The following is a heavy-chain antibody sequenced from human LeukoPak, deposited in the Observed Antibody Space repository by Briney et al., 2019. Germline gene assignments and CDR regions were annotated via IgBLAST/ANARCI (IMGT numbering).Heavy chain of an antibody. CDR2: IYYSGST. CDR1: GGSISSYY. Sequence: SETLSLTCTVSGGSISSYYWSWIRQPPGKGLEWIGYIYYSGSTNYNPSLKSRVTISVDTSKNQFSLKLSSVTAADTAVYYCARLWFGEFPYYFDYWAREPWSPSPQ. V-gene: IGHV4-59*08. CDR3: ARLWFGEFPYYFDY. J-gene: IGHJ4*02. D-gene: IGHD3-10*01.